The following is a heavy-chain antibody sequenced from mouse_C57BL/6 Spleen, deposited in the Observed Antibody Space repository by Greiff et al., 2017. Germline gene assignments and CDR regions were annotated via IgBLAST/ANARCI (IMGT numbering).Heavy chain of an antibody. CDR3: ARVDGYDDYFDY. CDR2: INPSNGGT. V-gene: IGHV1-53*01. Sequence: VQLQQPGTELVKPGASVKLSCKASGYTFTSYWMHWVKQRPGQGLEWIGNINPSNGGTNYNEKFKSKATLTVDKSSSTAYMQLSSLKSEDSAVYYCARVDGYDDYFDYWGQGTTLTGSS. D-gene: IGHD2-2*01. J-gene: IGHJ2*01. CDR1: GYTFTSYW.